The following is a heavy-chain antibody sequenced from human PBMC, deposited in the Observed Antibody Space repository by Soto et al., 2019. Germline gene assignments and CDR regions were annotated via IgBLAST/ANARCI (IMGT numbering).Heavy chain of an antibody. CDR1: GYTFTRYE. Sequence: ASEKVSCKASGYTFTRYELNWVRQASGQGLEWMGWMNPYTGKTGYAQKFRGRVTMTGNTSLGTAYMELSSLRSDDTAVYFCTRRKERSGPNYFDLWGEGTRVTVSS. CDR3: TRRKERSGPNYFDL. D-gene: IGHD1-26*01. J-gene: IGHJ4*02. CDR2: MNPYTGKT. V-gene: IGHV1-8*01.